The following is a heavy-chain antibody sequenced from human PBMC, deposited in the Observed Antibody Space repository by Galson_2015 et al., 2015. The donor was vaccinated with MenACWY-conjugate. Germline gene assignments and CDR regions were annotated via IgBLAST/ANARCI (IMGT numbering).Heavy chain of an antibody. V-gene: IGHV3-73*01. CDR2: IRSKANSYAT. D-gene: IGHD2-15*01. CDR3: TRGYCSGGTCLTFDY. Sequence: SLRLSCAASGSTLSGSAMHWVRQASGKGLEWVGRIRSKANSYATAYAPSAKGRFTISRDDSKNTAYLQMNSLKTEDTAVYYCTRGYCSGGTCLTFDYWGQGTLVTVSS. J-gene: IGHJ4*02. CDR1: GSTLSGSA.